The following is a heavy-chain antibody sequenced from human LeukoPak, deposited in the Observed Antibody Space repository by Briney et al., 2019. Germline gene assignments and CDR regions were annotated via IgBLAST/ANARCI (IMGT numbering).Heavy chain of an antibody. CDR3: ARERTAPHYFDY. CDR2: IYYSGST. Sequence: SETLSLTCTVSGGSISSGGYYWSWIRQHPGKGLEWIGYIYYSGSTYYNPPLKSRVTISVDTSKNQFSLKLSSVTAADTAVYYCARERTAPHYFDYWGQGTLVTVSS. V-gene: IGHV4-31*03. D-gene: IGHD1-1*01. CDR1: GGSISSGGYY. J-gene: IGHJ4*02.